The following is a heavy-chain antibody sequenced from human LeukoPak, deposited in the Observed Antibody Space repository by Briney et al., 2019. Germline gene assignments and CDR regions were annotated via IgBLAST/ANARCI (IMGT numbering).Heavy chain of an antibody. V-gene: IGHV3-23*01. CDR1: GFTFSSYA. Sequence: GGSLRLSCAASGFTFSSYAMSWVRQAPGKGLEWVSAISGSGGSTYYADSVKGRFTISRDNSKNTLYLQMNSLRAEDTAVYYCAKEIFGVVIILDVFDIWGQGTMVTVSS. D-gene: IGHD3-3*01. CDR2: ISGSGGST. CDR3: AKEIFGVVIILDVFDI. J-gene: IGHJ3*02.